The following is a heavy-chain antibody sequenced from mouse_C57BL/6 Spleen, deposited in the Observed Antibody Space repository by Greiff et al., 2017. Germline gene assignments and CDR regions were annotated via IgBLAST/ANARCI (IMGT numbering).Heavy chain of an antibody. CDR3: ASVRYYGSSYNYFDY. D-gene: IGHD1-1*01. Sequence: QVQLQQPGAELVKPGASVKMSCKASGYTFTSYWITWVKQRPGQGLEWIGDIYPGSGSTNYNEKFKSKATLTVDTSSSTAYMQLSSLTSEDSAVYYCASVRYYGSSYNYFDYWGQGTTLTVSS. CDR1: GYTFTSYW. J-gene: IGHJ2*01. V-gene: IGHV1-55*01. CDR2: IYPGSGST.